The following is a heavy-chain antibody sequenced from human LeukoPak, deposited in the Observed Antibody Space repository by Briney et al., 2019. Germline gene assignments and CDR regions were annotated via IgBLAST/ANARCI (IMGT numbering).Heavy chain of an antibody. V-gene: IGHV3-21*01. CDR1: GFTFTNYN. J-gene: IGHJ6*03. D-gene: IGHD1-26*01. Sequence: GGSLRLSCAASGFTFTNYNMNWVRQAPGKGLEWVSSITSDSRYIYYGDSVKGRFTISRDNAKNSLFLQMDSLRAEDTAVYYCARDPYSGGYGHLYYYYMDVWGKGTTVTISS. CDR3: ARDPYSGGYGHLYYYYMDV. CDR2: ITSDSRYI.